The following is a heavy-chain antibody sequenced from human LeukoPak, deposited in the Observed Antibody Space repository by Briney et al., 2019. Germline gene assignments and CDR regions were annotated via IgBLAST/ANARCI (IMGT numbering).Heavy chain of an antibody. CDR2: IYSGGST. CDR1: GFTFSSFT. V-gene: IGHV3-66*01. CDR3: ARGGPAAGRFDY. D-gene: IGHD6-13*01. Sequence: PGGSLRLSCAASGFTFSSFTIHWVRQAPGKGLEWVSVIYSGGSTYYADSVKGRFTICRDNSKNTLYLQMNSLIAEDTAVYYCARGGPAAGRFDYWGQGTLVTVSS. J-gene: IGHJ4*02.